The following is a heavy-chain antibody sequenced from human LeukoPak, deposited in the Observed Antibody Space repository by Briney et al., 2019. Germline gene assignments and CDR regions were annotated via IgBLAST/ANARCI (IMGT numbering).Heavy chain of an antibody. CDR3: ASDRNNWNDGGFDP. V-gene: IGHV4-39*01. CDR1: GVSISSSSYG. D-gene: IGHD1-1*01. Sequence: PSETLSLTCTVSGVSISSSSYGWGWLRQPAGKGLEWIWSIYYSASTYYNPSLNTRVTLSVDTSKNQFSLKLSSVTAADTAVYYCASDRNNWNDGGFDPWGQGTLVTVSS. CDR2: IYYSAST. J-gene: IGHJ5*02.